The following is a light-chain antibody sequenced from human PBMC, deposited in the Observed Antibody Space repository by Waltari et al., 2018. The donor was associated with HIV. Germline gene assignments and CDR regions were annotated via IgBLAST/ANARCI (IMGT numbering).Light chain of an antibody. V-gene: IGLV3-25*03. CDR2: KNS. CDR1: GFPKQY. J-gene: IGLJ3*02. Sequence: SYEPTPLASAPVSPGWTARHSCSGAGFPKQYAHWYQQKAGQAPNLVMYKNSERPSGIPERFSGSRSGTTATLTISGVQPDDEADYYCQSEDSSRTYGVFGGGTKVAVL. CDR3: QSEDSSRTYGV.